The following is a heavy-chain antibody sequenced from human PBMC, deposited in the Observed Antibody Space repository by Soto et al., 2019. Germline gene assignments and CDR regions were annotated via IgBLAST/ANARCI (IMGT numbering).Heavy chain of an antibody. J-gene: IGHJ4*02. CDR1: GGSTSSYY. CDR2: IYYSGST. D-gene: IGHD3-10*01. Sequence: SETLSLTCTVSGGSTSSYYWSWIRQPPGKGLEWIGYIYYSGSTNYNPSLKSRVTISVDTSKNQFSLKLSSVTAADTAVYYCAALEGSYGGGSYYPYWGQGPLVTVSS. CDR3: AALEGSYGGGSYYPY. V-gene: IGHV4-59*08.